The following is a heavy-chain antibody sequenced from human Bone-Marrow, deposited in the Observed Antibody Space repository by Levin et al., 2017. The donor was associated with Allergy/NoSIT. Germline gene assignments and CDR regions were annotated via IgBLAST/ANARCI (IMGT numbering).Heavy chain of an antibody. D-gene: IGHD6-13*01. V-gene: IGHV3-23*01. CDR1: GFTFSSYA. J-gene: IGHJ5*02. Sequence: GGSLRLSCAASGFTFSSYAMSWVRQAPGKGLEWVSAISGSGGSTYYADSVKGRFTISRDNSKNTLYLQMNSLRAEDTAVYYCAKRHGIAAAGTGWFDPWGQGTLVTVSS. CDR3: AKRHGIAAAGTGWFDP. CDR2: ISGSGGST.